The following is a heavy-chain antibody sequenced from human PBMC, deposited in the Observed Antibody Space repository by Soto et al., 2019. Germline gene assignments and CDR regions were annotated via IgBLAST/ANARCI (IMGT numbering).Heavy chain of an antibody. CDR2: ISYDGSNK. V-gene: IGHV3-30*18. CDR3: AKVIRGYDYYYYYGMDV. D-gene: IGHD3-10*01. Sequence: QVQLVESGGGVVQPGRSLRLSCAASGFTFSSYGMHWVRQAPGKGLEWVAVISYDGSNKYYADSVKGRFTISRDNSKNPLYLQMNSLRAEDTAVYYCAKVIRGYDYYYYYGMDVWGQGTTVTVSS. J-gene: IGHJ6*02. CDR1: GFTFSSYG.